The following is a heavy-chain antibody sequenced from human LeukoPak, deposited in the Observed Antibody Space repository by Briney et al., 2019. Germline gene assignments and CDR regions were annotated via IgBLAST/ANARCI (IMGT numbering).Heavy chain of an antibody. Sequence: PSETLSLTCTVSGGSISSYYWSWMRQPPGKGLEWIGYIHYSGSTNYNPSLKSRVTISVDTSKNQFSLKLSSVTAADTAVYYCERGQYTRGWHVDYWGPGTLVTVSS. J-gene: IGHJ4*02. CDR2: IHYSGST. CDR3: ERGQYTRGWHVDY. D-gene: IGHD6-19*01. CDR1: GGSISSYY. V-gene: IGHV4-59*01.